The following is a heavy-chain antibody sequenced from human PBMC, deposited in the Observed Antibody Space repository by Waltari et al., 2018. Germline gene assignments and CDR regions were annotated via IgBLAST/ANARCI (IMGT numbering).Heavy chain of an antibody. CDR2: SNAGNGNQ. CDR3: ARGPTVGSRVSYNWFDP. V-gene: IGHV1-3*01. J-gene: IGHJ5*02. Sequence: QVQLVQSGAEVKKPGASVKVSCKAPGYTFTRHAMHWVRQAPGQRLEWMGWSNAGNGNQKYSQKFQGRVTITRDTSASTAYMELSSLRSEDTAVYYCARGPTVGSRVSYNWFDPWGQGTLVTVSS. D-gene: IGHD4-17*01. CDR1: GYTFTRHA.